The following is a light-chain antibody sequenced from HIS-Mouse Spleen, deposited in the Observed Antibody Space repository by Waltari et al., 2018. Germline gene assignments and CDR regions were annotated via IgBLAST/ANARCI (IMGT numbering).Light chain of an antibody. Sequence: QSALTQPPSASGSPGQSVTISCTGTRRDVGGYNYVSWYKQHPGKAPNLLIYEVSKRPSWVPDRFSGSKSGNTASLTVSGLQAEDEADYYCSSYAGSNNYVFGTGTKVTVL. CDR3: SSYAGSNNYV. CDR2: EVS. V-gene: IGLV2-8*01. J-gene: IGLJ1*01. CDR1: RRDVGGYNY.